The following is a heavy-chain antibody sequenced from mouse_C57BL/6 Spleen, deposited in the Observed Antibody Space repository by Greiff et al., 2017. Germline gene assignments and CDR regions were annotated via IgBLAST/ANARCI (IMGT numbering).Heavy chain of an antibody. CDR2: IYPGSGRT. V-gene: IGHV1-55*01. Sequence: QVQLQQPGAELVKPGASVKMSCKASGYTFTSYWITWVKQRPGQGLEWIGDIYPGSGRTNYNEKFKSKATLTVDTSSSTAYMALSSLTSEDSAVYYCAREGGYHWYFDVWGTGTTVTVSS. D-gene: IGHD1-1*02. CDR3: AREGGYHWYFDV. CDR1: GYTFTSYW. J-gene: IGHJ1*03.